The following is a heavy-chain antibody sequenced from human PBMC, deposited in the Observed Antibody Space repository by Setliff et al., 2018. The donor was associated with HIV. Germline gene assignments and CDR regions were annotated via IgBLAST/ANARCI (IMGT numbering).Heavy chain of an antibody. CDR1: GDSFSSGGYY. D-gene: IGHD3-22*01. Sequence: SETLSLTCTVSGDSFSSGGYYWSWIRQHPGKGLEWTGYIYYSGSTYYNPSLKSRVTISVDTSKNQFSLKLSSVTAADTAVYYCARAKGSGYYSDYWGQGTLVTVSS. CDR3: ARAKGSGYYSDY. CDR2: IYYSGST. J-gene: IGHJ4*02. V-gene: IGHV4-31*03.